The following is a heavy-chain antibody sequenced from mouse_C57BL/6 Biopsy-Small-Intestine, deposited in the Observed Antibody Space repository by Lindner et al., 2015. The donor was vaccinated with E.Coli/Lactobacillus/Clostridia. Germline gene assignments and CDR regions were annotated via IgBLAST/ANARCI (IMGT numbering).Heavy chain of an antibody. V-gene: IGHV1-72*04. Sequence: SVKVSCKTSGYTFSGYYIHWLRQAPGQGLEWMGWINPKSGGTKLAQNFQGRVTVTRDTSITTAYMEMSSLTSDDTAVYYCARDRPPDSDYEAGGYSAAMAFDFWGQGTLVTVS. CDR2: INPKSGGT. CDR1: GYTFSGYY. D-gene: IGHD2-4*01. J-gene: IGHJ3*01. CDR3: ARDRPPDSDYEAGGYSAAMAFDF.